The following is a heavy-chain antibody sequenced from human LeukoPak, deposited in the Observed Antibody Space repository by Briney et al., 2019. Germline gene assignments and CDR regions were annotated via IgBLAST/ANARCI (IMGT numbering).Heavy chain of an antibody. Sequence: SQTLSLTCTVSGGSISSGSYCWSWIRQPAGKGLEWIGCIYTSGSTNYNPSLKSRVTISVDTSKNQCSLKLSSVTAACTAVYYCARAQPERYCSGGSCYSVWYYFDYWGQGTLVTVSS. CDR3: ARAQPERYCSGGSCYSVWYYFDY. CDR2: IYTSGST. J-gene: IGHJ4*02. D-gene: IGHD2-15*01. CDR1: GGSISSGSYC. V-gene: IGHV4-61*02.